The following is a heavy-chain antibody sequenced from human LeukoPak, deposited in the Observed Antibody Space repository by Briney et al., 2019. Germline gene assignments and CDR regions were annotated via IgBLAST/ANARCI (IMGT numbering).Heavy chain of an antibody. CDR2: ISGSGSST. CDR3: AKGVAVASPYYFDY. J-gene: IGHJ4*02. V-gene: IGHV3-23*01. D-gene: IGHD6-19*01. CDR1: GFTFSSYA. Sequence: GGSLRLSCAASGFTFSSYAMSWVRQAPGKGLEWVSPISGSGSSTYYADSVKGRFTISRDNSKNTLYLQMNSMRAENTAVYYCAKGVAVASPYYFDYWGQGTLVTVSS.